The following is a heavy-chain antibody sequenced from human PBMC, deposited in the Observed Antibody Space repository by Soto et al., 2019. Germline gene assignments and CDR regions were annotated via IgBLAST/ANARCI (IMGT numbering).Heavy chain of an antibody. CDR1: GYTFTNYY. CDR3: ARDLAAGDH. V-gene: IGHV1-46*01. Sequence: QVQLVQSGAEVKKPGASVKVSCKASGYTFTNYYIHWVRQAPGQGLEWMGIINPTSGSTNYAQKFQGRVTLTYDTSTTTVYMELSGLRSEYTAVLYCARDLAAGDHWGQGNLVTVSS. J-gene: IGHJ4*02. D-gene: IGHD6-13*01. CDR2: INPTSGST.